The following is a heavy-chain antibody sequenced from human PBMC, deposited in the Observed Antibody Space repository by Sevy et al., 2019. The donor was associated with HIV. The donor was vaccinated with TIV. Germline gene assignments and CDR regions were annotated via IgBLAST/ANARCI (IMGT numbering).Heavy chain of an antibody. CDR1: GFTFPDYA. D-gene: IGHD3-22*01. J-gene: IGHJ3*01. V-gene: IGHV3-20*01. Sequence: GGSLRLSCAASGFTFPDYAMSWVRQPPGKGLEWVSDINWNGDNTGYGDSLKGRFTISRDNAKNSLYLQIDSLRAEDTALYHCARSTYYYDTTGYGAFDLWGQGTMVTVSS. CDR2: INWNGDNT. CDR3: ARSTYYYDTTGYGAFDL.